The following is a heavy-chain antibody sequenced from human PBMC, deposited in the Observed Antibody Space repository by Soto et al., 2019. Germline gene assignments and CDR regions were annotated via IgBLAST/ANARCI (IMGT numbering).Heavy chain of an antibody. CDR1: GGTFSSYT. CDR2: IIPILGIA. CDR3: ARGSIAALTSDYYYYYMDV. D-gene: IGHD6-6*01. V-gene: IGHV1-69*02. Sequence: GASVKVSCKASGGTFSSYTISWVRQAPGQGLEWMGRIIPILGIANYAQKFQGRVTITADKSTSTAYMELSSLRSEDTAVYYCARGSIAALTSDYYYYYMDVWGKGTTVTVSS. J-gene: IGHJ6*03.